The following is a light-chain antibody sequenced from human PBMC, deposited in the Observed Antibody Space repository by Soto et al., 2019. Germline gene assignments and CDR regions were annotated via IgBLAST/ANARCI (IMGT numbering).Light chain of an antibody. CDR2: AAS. J-gene: IGKJ1*01. Sequence: EIVLTQSPGTLSSSPGERVILSCRASQSVSDNYLAWYQQKPGQRPRLLIDAASSRATGIPDRFSGSGSGTDFTLTISSLEPDDFAVYYCPQYAASPWAFGRGTKVEI. CDR3: PQYAASPWA. V-gene: IGKV3-20*01. CDR1: QSVSDNY.